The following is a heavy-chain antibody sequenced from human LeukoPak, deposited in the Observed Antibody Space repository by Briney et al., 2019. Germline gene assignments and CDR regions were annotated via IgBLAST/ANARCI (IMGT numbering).Heavy chain of an antibody. V-gene: IGHV3-74*01. CDR2: VKSDGSDT. CDR3: TTGIGNYYYY. J-gene: IGHJ4*02. CDR1: GSTFSRYW. Sequence: GWSLRLPCAASGSTFSRYWMHWVRQAPGKGLVWVSRVKSDGSDTIYADSVKGRFTISRDNAKNTLYLQMDSLRAEDTAVYYCTTGIGNYYYYWGQGTLVTVAS. D-gene: IGHD3-10*01.